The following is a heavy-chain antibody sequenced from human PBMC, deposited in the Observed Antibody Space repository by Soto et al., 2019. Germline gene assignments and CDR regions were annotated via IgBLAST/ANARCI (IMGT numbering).Heavy chain of an antibody. CDR1: GGIFHGYG. J-gene: IGHJ4*02. V-gene: IGHV3-33*01. Sequence: PGGSLRLSCAVPGGIFHGYGMHWVRQAPGKRLEWVAIIRFDGSNEEYADSVKGRFTISRDNSKNTLYLQMNTLGAEDTAVYYCARDGIGGTVFRGYLDYWGRGTVVTVSS. CDR3: ARDGIGGTVFRGYLDY. CDR2: IRFDGSNE. D-gene: IGHD1-7*01.